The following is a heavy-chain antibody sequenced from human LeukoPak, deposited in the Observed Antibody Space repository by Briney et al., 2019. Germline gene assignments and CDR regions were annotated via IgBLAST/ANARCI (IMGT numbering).Heavy chain of an antibody. CDR1: GYTFTSNY. J-gene: IGHJ4*02. Sequence: ASVKVSCKASGYTFTSNYIHWVRQAPGQGLEWMGMIYPRDGSTRYAQKFQGRVTVTRDTSTGTVHMELSGLRSEDTAVYYCARDQEGFDYWGQGTLVTVSS. CDR2: IYPRDGST. CDR3: ARDQEGFDY. V-gene: IGHV1-46*01.